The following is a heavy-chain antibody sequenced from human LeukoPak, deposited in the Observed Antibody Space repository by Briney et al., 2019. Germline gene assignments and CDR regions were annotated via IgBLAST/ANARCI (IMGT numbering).Heavy chain of an antibody. CDR3: ARDPQGGGKHDY. CDR1: GYTFTSYG. V-gene: IGHV1-18*01. CDR2: ISAYNGNT. D-gene: IGHD2-15*01. J-gene: IGHJ4*02. Sequence: APVKVSCKASGYTFTSYGISWVRQAPGQGLEWMGWISAYNGNTNYAQKLQGRVTMTTDTSTSTAYMELRSLRSDDTAVYYCARDPQGGGKHDYWGQGTLVTVSS.